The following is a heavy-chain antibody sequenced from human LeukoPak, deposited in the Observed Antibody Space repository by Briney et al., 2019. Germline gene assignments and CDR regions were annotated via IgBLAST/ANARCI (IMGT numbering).Heavy chain of an antibody. CDR2: IASHAGDA. CDR3: ARDRLNRADCGTDCYSAVFDY. D-gene: IGHD2-21*02. CDR1: AFMFSKYD. Sequence: AGGSLRLSCAISAFMFSKYDMNWVRQTPGKGLEWVAVIASHAGDAHYSDSVKGRFTISRDNSKNTLYLQMNNLGVEDTAVYYCARDRLNRADCGTDCYSAVFDYWGQGALVTAPS. V-gene: IGHV3-30*03. J-gene: IGHJ4*02.